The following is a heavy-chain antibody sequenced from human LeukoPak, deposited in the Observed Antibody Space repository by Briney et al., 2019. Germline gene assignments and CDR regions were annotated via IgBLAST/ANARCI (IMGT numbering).Heavy chain of an antibody. V-gene: IGHV3-30*04. J-gene: IGHJ3*02. CDR1: GFTFSSYA. D-gene: IGHD6-13*01. Sequence: PGGSLRLSCAASGFTFSSYAMHWVRQAPGKGLEWVALISYDESNTFYADSVKGRFTISRDNSKNTLYLQMNSLRVEDTAVYYCARGGIAAAGTRADAFDIWGQGTMVTVSS. CDR3: ARGGIAAAGTRADAFDI. CDR2: ISYDESNT.